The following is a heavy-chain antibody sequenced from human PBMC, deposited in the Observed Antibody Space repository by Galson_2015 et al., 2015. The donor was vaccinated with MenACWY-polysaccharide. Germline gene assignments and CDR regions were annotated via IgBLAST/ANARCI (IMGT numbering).Heavy chain of an antibody. V-gene: IGHV3-23*01. D-gene: IGHD2-8*01. J-gene: IGHJ6*02. CDR3: AKDGPCISCKYYYYGMDV. CDR1: GFTFSSYA. Sequence: SLRLSCAASGFTFSSYAMSWVRQAPGKGLEWVSTISGSGGNTYYADSVKGRFTISRDNSKNTLYLQMNSLRAEDTAVYYCAKDGPCISCKYYYYGMDVWGQGTTVTVSS. CDR2: ISGSGGNT.